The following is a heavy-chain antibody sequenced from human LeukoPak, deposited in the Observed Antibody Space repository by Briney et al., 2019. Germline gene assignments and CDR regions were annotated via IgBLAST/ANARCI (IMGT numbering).Heavy chain of an antibody. J-gene: IGHJ4*02. CDR2: FDPEDGET. Sequence: ASLKLSCTVSGYTLTELSMHWVRQAPGKGLEWMGGFDPEDGETNYAQKFQGRVTMTEDTSTDTAYMELSSLRSEDTAVYYCATFGITGTASDYWGQGTLVTVSS. CDR3: ATFGITGTASDY. V-gene: IGHV1-24*01. D-gene: IGHD1-20*01. CDR1: GYTLTELS.